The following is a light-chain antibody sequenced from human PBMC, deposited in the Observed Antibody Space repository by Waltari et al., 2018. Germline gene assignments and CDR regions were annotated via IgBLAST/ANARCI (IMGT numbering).Light chain of an antibody. Sequence: RVMTHSPATLSVSPGERATLSGRASPIGSSNLAWYQQKPGQAPRLPTYGASTRATGIPARFSGSGSVTEFTLTISSMQSEDFAVYYCQQYNNWPPWTFGQGTKVEIK. J-gene: IGKJ1*01. V-gene: IGKV3-15*01. CDR3: QQYNNWPPWT. CDR2: GAS. CDR1: PIGSSN.